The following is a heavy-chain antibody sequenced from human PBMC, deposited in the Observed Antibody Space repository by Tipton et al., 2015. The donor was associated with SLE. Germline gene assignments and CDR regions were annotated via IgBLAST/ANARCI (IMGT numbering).Heavy chain of an antibody. V-gene: IGHV4-59*01. Sequence: TLSLTCTFSGGAISDYYWNWIRQPPGKGLEWIGNIYYSGSTSYNPSLKSRVTISIDTSKNQFSLKLSSVTAADTAVYYCARGRRRDYYYYYYMDVWGKGTTVTVSS. CDR2: IYYSGST. CDR3: ARGRRRDYYYYYYMDV. J-gene: IGHJ6*03. CDR1: GGAISDYY.